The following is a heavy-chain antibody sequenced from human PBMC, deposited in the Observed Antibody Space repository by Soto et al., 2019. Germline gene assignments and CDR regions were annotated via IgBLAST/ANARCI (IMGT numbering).Heavy chain of an antibody. J-gene: IGHJ6*02. CDR3: ARDLQGSWYSPRYYYYGMDV. V-gene: IGHV3-33*01. D-gene: IGHD6-13*01. Sequence: QVQLVESGGGVVQPGRSLRLSCAASGFTFSSYGMHWVRQAPGKGLEWVAVIWYDGSNKYYADSVKGRFTISRDNSKNTLYLQMNSLRAEDTAVYYCARDLQGSWYSPRYYYYGMDVWGQGTTVTVSS. CDR1: GFTFSSYG. CDR2: IWYDGSNK.